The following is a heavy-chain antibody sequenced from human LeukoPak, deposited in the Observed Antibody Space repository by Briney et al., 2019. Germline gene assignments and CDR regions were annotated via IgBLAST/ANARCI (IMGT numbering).Heavy chain of an antibody. V-gene: IGHV1-8*03. Sequence: GASVKVSCKASGYTFTSYDINWVRQATGQGLEWMGWMNPNSGNTGYAQKFQGRVTITRNTSISTAYMQLSSLISDDTAVYYCARVRSLSSKIDFWGQGTLVTVSS. D-gene: IGHD6-19*01. CDR2: MNPNSGNT. CDR3: ARVRSLSSKIDF. CDR1: GYTFTSYD. J-gene: IGHJ4*02.